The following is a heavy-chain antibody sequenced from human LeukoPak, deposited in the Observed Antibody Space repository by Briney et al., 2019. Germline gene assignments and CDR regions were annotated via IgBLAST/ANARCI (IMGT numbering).Heavy chain of an antibody. CDR2: IYNSGST. Sequence: PSETLSLTCTVSGYSISSGYYWGWIRQPPGKGLEWIGSIYNSGSTYYNPSLKSRVTISVDTSKNQFSLKLSSVTAADTAVYYCARVAPGEGYDFWSGYKTGGYFDYWGQGTLVTVSS. J-gene: IGHJ4*02. CDR3: ARVAPGEGYDFWSGYKTGGYFDY. V-gene: IGHV4-38-2*02. D-gene: IGHD3-3*01. CDR1: GYSISSGYY.